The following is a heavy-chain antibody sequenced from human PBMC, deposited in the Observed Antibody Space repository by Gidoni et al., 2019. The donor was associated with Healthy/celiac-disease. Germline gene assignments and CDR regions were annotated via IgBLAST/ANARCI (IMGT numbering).Heavy chain of an antibody. D-gene: IGHD1-26*01. J-gene: IGHJ4*02. Sequence: EVQLVESGGGLVKPGGSLRLSCAASGFPFHSAWMSWVRQAPGKGLEGVGRNNRKTDGGTTDYAAPVKGRFSTAREDSNSTLYLQMNSLKTEGTAVYYCTTEYYEWELLNGVWGQGTLVTVSS. CDR1: GFPFHSAW. CDR3: TTEYYEWELLNGV. CDR2: NNRKTDGGTT. V-gene: IGHV3-15*01.